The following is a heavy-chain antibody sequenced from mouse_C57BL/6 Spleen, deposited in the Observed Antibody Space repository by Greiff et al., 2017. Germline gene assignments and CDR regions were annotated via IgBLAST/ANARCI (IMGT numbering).Heavy chain of an antibody. V-gene: IGHV10-1*01. Sequence: EVKLMESGGGLVQPKGSLKLSCAASGFSFNTYAMNWVRQAPGKGLEWVARIRSKSNNYATYYADSVKDRFTISRDDSESMLYLQMNNLKTEDTAMYYCVRGRQLHYFDYWGQGTTLTVSS. J-gene: IGHJ2*01. CDR1: GFSFNTYA. CDR2: IRSKSNNYAT. CDR3: VRGRQLHYFDY. D-gene: IGHD3-2*01.